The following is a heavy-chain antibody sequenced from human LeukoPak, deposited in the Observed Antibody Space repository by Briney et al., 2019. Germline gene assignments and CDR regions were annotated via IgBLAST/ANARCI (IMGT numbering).Heavy chain of an antibody. V-gene: IGHV1-18*01. J-gene: IGHJ4*02. CDR3: ARYSYGWSAY. CDR2: ISAYNGNT. CDR1: GYTFTSYG. Sequence: ASVKVSCKASGYTFTSYGISWVRQAPGQGVEWMGWISAYNGNTNYEQKLPRRVTMPTAASTSTAYMELRSLRSDDTAVYYCARYSYGWSAYWGQGTLVTVSS. D-gene: IGHD5-18*01.